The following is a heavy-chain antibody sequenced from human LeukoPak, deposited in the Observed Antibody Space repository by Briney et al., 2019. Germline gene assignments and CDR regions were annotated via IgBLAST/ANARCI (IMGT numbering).Heavy chain of an antibody. CDR2: MNPNSGNT. V-gene: IGHV1-8*01. CDR1: GYTVTSYD. D-gene: IGHD2-2*01. J-gene: IGHJ5*02. CDR3: ARQKVVPAAMEPNWFDP. Sequence: ASVKVSCKASGYTVTSYDINWVRQATGQGLEWMGWMNPNSGNTGYAQKFQGRVTMTRNTSISTAYMELSSLRSEDTAVYYCARQKVVPAAMEPNWFDPWGQGTLVTVSS.